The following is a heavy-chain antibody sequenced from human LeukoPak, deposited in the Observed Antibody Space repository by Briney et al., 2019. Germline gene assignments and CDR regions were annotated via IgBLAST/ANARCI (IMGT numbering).Heavy chain of an antibody. V-gene: IGHV4-31*03. J-gene: IGHJ4*02. Sequence: PQTLSLTCTVSGSSVSGGGYHWNWIRQHPGKGLEWIGYIYHNGRSNYNPSLKSRASLSIDTSKNQFSLKLTSVTAADTAVYYCARSPAYYDLDYWGQGTLVSVSS. D-gene: IGHD3-22*01. CDR2: IYHNGRS. CDR3: ARSPAYYDLDY. CDR1: GSSVSGGGYH.